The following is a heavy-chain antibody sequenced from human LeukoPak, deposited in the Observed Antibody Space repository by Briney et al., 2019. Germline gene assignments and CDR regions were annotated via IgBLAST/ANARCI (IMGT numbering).Heavy chain of an antibody. CDR1: GFTVSSNY. V-gene: IGHV3-53*01. Sequence: PGGSLRLSCAASGFTVSSNYMSWVRQAPGKGLKWVSVIYSGGSTYYADSVKGRFTISRDNSKNTLYLQMNSLRAEDTAVYYCARGPSSSSWYGGYFQHWGQGTLVTVSS. D-gene: IGHD6-13*01. J-gene: IGHJ1*01. CDR2: IYSGGST. CDR3: ARGPSSSSWYGGYFQH.